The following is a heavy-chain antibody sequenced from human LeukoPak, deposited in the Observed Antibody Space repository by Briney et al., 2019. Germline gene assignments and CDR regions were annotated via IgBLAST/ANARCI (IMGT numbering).Heavy chain of an antibody. CDR3: ARVGIAARPYDY. CDR1: GYTFTGYY. J-gene: IGHJ4*02. CDR2: INPNSGGT. D-gene: IGHD6-6*01. Sequence: ASVRVSCKASGYTFTGYYMHWVRQAPGQGLEWMGWINPNSGGTNYAQKFQGRVTMTTDTSTSTAYMELRSLRSDDTAVYYCARVGIAARPYDYWGQGTLVTVSS. V-gene: IGHV1-2*02.